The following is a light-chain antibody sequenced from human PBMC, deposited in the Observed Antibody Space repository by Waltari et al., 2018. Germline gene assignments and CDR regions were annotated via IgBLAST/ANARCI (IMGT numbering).Light chain of an antibody. CDR3: QQYNSYSLLT. CDR2: KAS. Sequence: DIQLPQSPSTLFASVGNRVTITCRASQSISNWLAWYQQKPGKAPKLLIYKASTLESGVPSRFSGSGSGTEFTLTISSLQPDDVATYYCQQYNSYSLLTFGGGTKVEIK. CDR1: QSISNW. J-gene: IGKJ4*01. V-gene: IGKV1-5*03.